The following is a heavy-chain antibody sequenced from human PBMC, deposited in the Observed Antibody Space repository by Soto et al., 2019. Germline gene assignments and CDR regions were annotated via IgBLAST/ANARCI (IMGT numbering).Heavy chain of an antibody. D-gene: IGHD6-13*01. CDR2: IYYSGST. CDR3: ARAQGLYSSSWTAGFDP. J-gene: IGHJ5*02. CDR1: GGSISSYY. Sequence: QVQLQESGPGLVKPSETLSLTCTVSGGSISSYYWSWIRQPPGKGLEWIGYIYYSGSTNYNPSLKCLVTISVDTSKNQFSLKLSSVTAADTAVYYCARAQGLYSSSWTAGFDPSGQGTLVTVSS. V-gene: IGHV4-59*01.